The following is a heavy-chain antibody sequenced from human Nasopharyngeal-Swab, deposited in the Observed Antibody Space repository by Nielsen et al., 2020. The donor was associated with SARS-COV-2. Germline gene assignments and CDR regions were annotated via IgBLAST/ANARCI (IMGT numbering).Heavy chain of an antibody. D-gene: IGHD3-3*01. CDR1: GGPFGSYA. CDR3: ATVAVFGDAFDI. CDR2: IIPIFATA. J-gene: IGHJ3*02. V-gene: IGHV1-69*13. Sequence: SSVNVSCKASGGPFGSYAISGVRQAPGQGLEWMGGIIPIFATANYAQKFQGRVTITADESTYTAYMELSSLRSEDTAVYYCATVAVFGDAFDIWGQGTMVTVSS.